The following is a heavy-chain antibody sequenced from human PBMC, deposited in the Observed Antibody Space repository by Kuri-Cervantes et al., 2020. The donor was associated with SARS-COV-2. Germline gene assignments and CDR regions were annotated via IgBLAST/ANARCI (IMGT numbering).Heavy chain of an antibody. D-gene: IGHD3-3*01. V-gene: IGHV3-23*01. CDR1: GFTFSSYA. CDR3: AKEYYDFWSGYYYYYMDV. J-gene: IGHJ6*03. CDR2: ISGSGGST. Sequence: GESLKISCAASGFTFSSYAMSWVRQAPGKGLEWVSAISGSGGSTYYADSVKGRFTISRDNSKNTLYLQMDSLRAEDTAVYYCAKEYYDFWSGYYYYYMDVWGKGITVTVSS.